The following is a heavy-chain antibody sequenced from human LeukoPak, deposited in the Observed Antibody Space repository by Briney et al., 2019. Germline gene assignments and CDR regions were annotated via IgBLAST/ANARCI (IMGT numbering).Heavy chain of an antibody. Sequence: GGSLRLSCAASGFTFSSSAMSWVRQAPGKGLEWVGRIRNKANSYTTEYAASVKGRFTVSRDNSKNSLYLQMNSLKTEDTAVYYCVGGAVYYFDCWGQGTLVTVSS. CDR1: GFTFSSSA. J-gene: IGHJ4*02. CDR2: IRNKANSYTT. CDR3: VGGAVYYFDC. V-gene: IGHV3-72*01.